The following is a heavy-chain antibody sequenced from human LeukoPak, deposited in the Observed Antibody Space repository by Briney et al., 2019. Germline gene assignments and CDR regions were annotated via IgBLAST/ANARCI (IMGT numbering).Heavy chain of an antibody. D-gene: IGHD2-15*01. V-gene: IGHV5-51*01. Sequence: GESLKISCKGSGYSFTSYWIGWVRQMPGKGLEWMGIIYPGDSDTRYSLSFQGQVTISADKSISTAYLQWSSLKASDTAMYYCARRYCSGGSCYSSFDPWGQGTLVTVSS. CDR3: ARRYCSGGSCYSSFDP. CDR1: GYSFTSYW. J-gene: IGHJ5*02. CDR2: IYPGDSDT.